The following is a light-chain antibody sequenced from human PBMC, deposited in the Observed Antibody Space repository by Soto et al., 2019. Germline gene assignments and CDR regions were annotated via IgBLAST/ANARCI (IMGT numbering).Light chain of an antibody. V-gene: IGKV3-15*01. CDR2: GAS. CDR3: QQYNNWLRT. J-gene: IGKJ1*01. CDR1: QGVSRN. Sequence: IAMTQSPSTLSASPGARATLPCRASQGVSRNLAWYQQKPGQAPRLLIYGASPRDTGIPARCSGSGAGTECTRTISSLQSEDFAVYYGQQYNNWLRTVGQGTKVEIK.